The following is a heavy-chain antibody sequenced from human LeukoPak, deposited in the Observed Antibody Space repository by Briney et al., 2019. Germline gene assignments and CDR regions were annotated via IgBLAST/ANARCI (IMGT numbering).Heavy chain of an antibody. D-gene: IGHD3-3*01. CDR3: ARRIYDFWSGYSPWGLRYFDY. CDR2: IYYSGST. V-gene: IGHV4-31*03. J-gene: IGHJ4*02. Sequence: PSQTLSLTCTVSGGSISSGGYYWSWIRQHPGKGLEWIGYIYYSGSTYYDPSLKSRVTISVDTSKNQFSLKLSSVTAADTAVYYCARRIYDFWSGYSPWGLRYFDYWGQGTLVTVSS. CDR1: GGSISSGGYY.